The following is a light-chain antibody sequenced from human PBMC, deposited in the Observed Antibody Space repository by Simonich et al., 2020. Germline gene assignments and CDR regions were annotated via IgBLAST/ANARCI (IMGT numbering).Light chain of an antibody. V-gene: IGLV6-57*01. CDR3: QSYDSSNWV. J-gene: IGLJ3*02. CDR2: EDN. CDR1: SGSIASNY. Sequence: NFMLTQPHSVSESPGKTVTISCTRSSGSIASNYVQWYQQRPGRSPTTGIYEDNQRPSGVPDRFSGSIDSSSNSASLTISGLKTEDEADYYCQSYDSSNWVFGGGTKLTVL.